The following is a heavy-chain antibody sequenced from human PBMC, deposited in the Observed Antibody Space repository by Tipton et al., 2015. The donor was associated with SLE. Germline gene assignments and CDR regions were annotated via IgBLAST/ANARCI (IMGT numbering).Heavy chain of an antibody. V-gene: IGHV4-59*08. CDR3: ARQPNYYYYYGMDV. CDR1: GGSISSHY. Sequence: TLSLTCTVSGGSISSHYWSWIRQPPGKGLEWIGYIYYSGDTNYNPSLKSRVTISVDTSKNQFSLKLSSVTAADTAVYYCARQPNYYYYYGMDVWGQGTTVTVSS. CDR2: IYYSGDT. J-gene: IGHJ6*02.